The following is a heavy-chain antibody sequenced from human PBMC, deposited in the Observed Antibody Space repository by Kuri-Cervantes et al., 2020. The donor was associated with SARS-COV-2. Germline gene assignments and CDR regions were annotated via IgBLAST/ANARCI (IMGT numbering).Heavy chain of an antibody. V-gene: IGHV4-30-2*01. CDR1: GGSISSGGYS. J-gene: IGHJ4*02. D-gene: IGHD3-16*01. CDR2: IYHSGST. CDR3: AIHYDYVWGSSWFDY. Sequence: SQTLSLTRAVSGGSISSGGYSWSWIRQPPGKGLEWIGYIYHSGSTYYNPSLKSRVTISVDRSKNQFSLKLSSVTAADTAVYYCAIHYDYVWGSSWFDYWGQGTLVTVSS.